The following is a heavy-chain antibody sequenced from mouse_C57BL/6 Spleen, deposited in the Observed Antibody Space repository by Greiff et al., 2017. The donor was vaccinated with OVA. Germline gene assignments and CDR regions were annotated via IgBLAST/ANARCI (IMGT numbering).Heavy chain of an antibody. J-gene: IGHJ2*01. CDR2: ISSGGDYI. CDR3: TRDNDGYLDY. V-gene: IGHV5-9-1*02. D-gene: IGHD2-3*01. CDR1: GFTFSSYA. Sequence: EVMLVESGEGLVKPGGSLKLSCAASGFTFSSYAMSWVRQTPEKRLEWVAYISSGGDYIYYADNVKGRFTLSRDNARNTLYLQMSSLKSEDTAMYYCTRDNDGYLDYWGQGTTLTVSS.